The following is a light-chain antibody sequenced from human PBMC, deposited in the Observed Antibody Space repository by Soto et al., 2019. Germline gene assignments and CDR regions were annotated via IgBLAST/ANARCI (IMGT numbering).Light chain of an antibody. CDR1: TSDVGGYNY. Sequence: QSVLTQPASVSGSPGQSITISCTGTTSDVGGYNYVSWYQQHPGKAPKLLIYEVSNRPSGVSNRFSGSKSGNTASLTISGLQAEDEAAYYCFSYTTSSAPYVFGTGTKLTVL. J-gene: IGLJ1*01. CDR2: EVS. V-gene: IGLV2-14*01. CDR3: FSYTTSSAPYV.